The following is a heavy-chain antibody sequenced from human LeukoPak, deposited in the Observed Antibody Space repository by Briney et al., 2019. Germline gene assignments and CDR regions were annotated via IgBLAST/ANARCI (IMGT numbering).Heavy chain of an antibody. CDR1: GFSFSSYW. V-gene: IGHV3-74*01. J-gene: IGHJ4*02. Sequence: PGGSLRLSCAASGFSFSSYWMHWVRQAPGKGLEWVSRFNSDGSSTTYADSVKGRSSISRDNAKNTLYLHMSSLRAEDTGVYYCARAVRAHLPADFWGQGTLVTVSS. CDR2: FNSDGSST. D-gene: IGHD3-3*01. CDR3: ARAVRAHLPADF.